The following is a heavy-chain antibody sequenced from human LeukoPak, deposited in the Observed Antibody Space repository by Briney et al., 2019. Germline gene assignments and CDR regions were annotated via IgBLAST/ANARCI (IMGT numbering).Heavy chain of an antibody. CDR1: GFTFSNYG. Sequence: GGSLRLSCAASGFTFSNYGMNWVRQAPGKGLEWVSAISGSGHNTYYADSVKGRFTISRDNAKKSLYMQMNSLRAEDTAVYYCVRVGGAFDLWGQGTRVSVSS. J-gene: IGHJ3*01. CDR3: VRVGGAFDL. D-gene: IGHD3-16*01. CDR2: ISGSGHNT. V-gene: IGHV3-23*01.